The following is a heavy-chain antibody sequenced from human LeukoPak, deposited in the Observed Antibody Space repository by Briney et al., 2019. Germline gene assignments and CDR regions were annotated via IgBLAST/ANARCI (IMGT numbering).Heavy chain of an antibody. Sequence: GGSLRLSCAASGFTFSTHSMNWASQAPGKGLEWVSCISSSSSDIYYADSVKGRFTISRDNAKNSLYLQMSSLRAEDTAVYYCARVPGGLEWADFDYWGQGTLVTVSS. J-gene: IGHJ4*02. CDR3: ARVPGGLEWADFDY. CDR2: ISSSSSDI. CDR1: GFTFSTHS. D-gene: IGHD3-3*01. V-gene: IGHV3-21*01.